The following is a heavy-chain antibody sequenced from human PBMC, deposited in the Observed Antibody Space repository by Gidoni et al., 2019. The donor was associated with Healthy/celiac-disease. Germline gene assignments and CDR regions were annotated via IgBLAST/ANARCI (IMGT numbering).Heavy chain of an antibody. CDR1: GGSISSYY. Sequence: QVQLQESGPGLVKPSETLSLTCTDSGGSISSYYWSWIRQPPGKGLEWIGFIYYRGSTNYNPSLKSRVTISVDTSKNQFSLKLSSVTAADTAVYYCARSYYDILTGSNGDFDYWGQGTLVTVSS. V-gene: IGHV4-59*01. D-gene: IGHD3-9*01. J-gene: IGHJ4*02. CDR2: IYYRGST. CDR3: ARSYYDILTGSNGDFDY.